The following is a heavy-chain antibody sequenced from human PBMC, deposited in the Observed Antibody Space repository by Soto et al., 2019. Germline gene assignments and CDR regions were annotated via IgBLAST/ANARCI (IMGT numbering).Heavy chain of an antibody. CDR1: GFTFSSYW. J-gene: IGHJ4*02. CDR3: SRAQTRDSGGYIYYFDY. CDR2: IKGDGSST. Sequence: GGSLRLSCAASGFTFSSYWMHWVRQVPGKGLVWLSRIKGDGSSTTYADSVKGRFTVSRDNAKNTLYLHMNSLRAEDTAVYYCSRAQTRDSGGYIYYFDYWGQGALVTVSS. D-gene: IGHD4-17*01. V-gene: IGHV3-74*01.